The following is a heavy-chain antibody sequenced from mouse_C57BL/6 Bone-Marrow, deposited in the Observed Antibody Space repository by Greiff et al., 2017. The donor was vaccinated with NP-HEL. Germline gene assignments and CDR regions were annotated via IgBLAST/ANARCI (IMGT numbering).Heavy chain of an antibody. CDR1: GYTFTSYD. J-gene: IGHJ1*03. CDR3: SRGDYYYGSSWSDWYFDV. CDR2: IYPRDGST. D-gene: IGHD1-1*01. V-gene: IGHV1-85*01. Sequence: QVQLQQSGPELVKPGASVKLSCKASGYTFTSYDINWVKQRPGQGLEWIGWIYPRDGSTKYNEKFKGKATLTVDKSSSTAYMELHSLTSEDSAVYFCSRGDYYYGSSWSDWYFDVWGTGTTVTVSS.